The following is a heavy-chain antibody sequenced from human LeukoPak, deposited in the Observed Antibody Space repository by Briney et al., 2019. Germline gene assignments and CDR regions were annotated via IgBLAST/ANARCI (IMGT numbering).Heavy chain of an antibody. Sequence: ASVRVSCRAAGYTFTSYFISWVRQAPGQGLEWMGWISAYNGNANYAQKFLGRVTMTTDTATSTAYMELWSLRSDDTAVLYCARANYYSGMDVWGQGTPVTVSS. CDR3: ARANYYSGMDV. CDR1: GYTFTSYF. V-gene: IGHV1-18*01. CDR2: ISAYNGNA. J-gene: IGHJ6*02.